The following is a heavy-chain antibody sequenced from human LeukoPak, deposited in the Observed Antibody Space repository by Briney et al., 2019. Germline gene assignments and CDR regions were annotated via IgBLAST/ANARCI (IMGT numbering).Heavy chain of an antibody. Sequence: SETLSLTCTVSGGSISSYYWSWIRQPPGKGLEWIGYIYTSGSTNYNPSLESRVTISLDTYKNQFSLKHSSLTAADTAVLYWARHDILTGYYSPRYYHYMDVWGKGTTVTVSS. V-gene: IGHV4-4*08. CDR1: GGSISSYY. D-gene: IGHD3-9*01. CDR3: ARHDILTGYYSPRYYHYMDV. J-gene: IGHJ6*03. CDR2: IYTSGST.